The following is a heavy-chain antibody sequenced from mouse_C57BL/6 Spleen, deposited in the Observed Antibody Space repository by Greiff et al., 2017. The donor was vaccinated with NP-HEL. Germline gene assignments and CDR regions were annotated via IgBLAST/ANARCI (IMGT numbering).Heavy chain of an antibody. V-gene: IGHV5-9-1*02. J-gene: IGHJ4*01. D-gene: IGHD2-3*01. CDR2: ISSGGDYI. CDR1: GFTFSSYA. CDR3: TRDGGFPYAMDY. Sequence: DVMLVESGEGLVKPGGSLKLSCAASGFTFSSYAMSWVRQTPEKRLEWVAYISSGGDYIYSADPVSGRFPISRDNARNTLYLQMSSLKSEDTAMYYCTRDGGFPYAMDYWGQGTSVTVSS.